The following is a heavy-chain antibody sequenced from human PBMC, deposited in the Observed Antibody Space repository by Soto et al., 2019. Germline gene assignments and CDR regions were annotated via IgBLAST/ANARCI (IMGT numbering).Heavy chain of an antibody. CDR1: GGSMSSYY. D-gene: IGHD3-10*01. CDR2: IYYSGST. Sequence: KTSETLSLTCTVSGGSMSSYYWDWIRQPPGKGLEWIGYIYYSGSTNYNPSLKSRVTISVDTSKNQFSLKLSSVTAADTAVYYCARGSVIYGMDVWGQGTTVTVSS. CDR3: ARGSVIYGMDV. J-gene: IGHJ6*02. V-gene: IGHV4-59*01.